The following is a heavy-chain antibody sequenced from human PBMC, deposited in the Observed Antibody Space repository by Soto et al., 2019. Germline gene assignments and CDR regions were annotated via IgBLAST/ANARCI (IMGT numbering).Heavy chain of an antibody. CDR2: IIPIFGTA. Sequence: QVQLVQSGAEVKKPGSSVKVSCKASGGTFSSYAISWVRQAPGQGLEWMGGIIPIFGTANYAQKFQGRVTITADESTSTAYMELSSLRSEDTVVYYCARGDRYSSGWYEGNFDYWGQGTLVTVSS. V-gene: IGHV1-69*01. CDR1: GGTFSSYA. CDR3: ARGDRYSSGWYEGNFDY. J-gene: IGHJ4*02. D-gene: IGHD6-19*01.